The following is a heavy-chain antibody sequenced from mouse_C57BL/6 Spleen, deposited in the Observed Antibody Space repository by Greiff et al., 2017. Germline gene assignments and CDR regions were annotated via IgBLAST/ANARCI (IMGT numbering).Heavy chain of an antibody. V-gene: IGHV1-66*01. CDR1: GYSFTSYY. D-gene: IGHD1-1*01. CDR2: IYPGSGNT. CDR3: ARGDPITTAFDY. J-gene: IGHJ2*01. Sequence: VQLQQSGPELVKPGASVKISCKASGYSFTSYYIHWVKHRPGQGLAWIGWIYPGSGNTKYHEKFKGKATLTADTSSSTAYRQLSSLTSEASAVYYCARGDPITTAFDYWGQGTTLTVSS.